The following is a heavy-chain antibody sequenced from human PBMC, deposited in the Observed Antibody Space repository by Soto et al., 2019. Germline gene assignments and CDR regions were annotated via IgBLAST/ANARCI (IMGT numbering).Heavy chain of an antibody. J-gene: IGHJ6*03. V-gene: IGHV4-59*08. CDR3: ARTVLGPDLLADSFVDYYYYMAV. D-gene: IGHD3-9*01. Sequence: SETLSLTCTVSGGSISNFYWSWIRQPPGKGLEWIGYVYYTGGTSYNPSLKRRVTFSADSSRGQFSLRLNSVTAADTAVYYCARTVLGPDLLADSFVDYYYYMAVWGQGTTVTVSS. CDR1: GGSISNFY. CDR2: VYYTGGT.